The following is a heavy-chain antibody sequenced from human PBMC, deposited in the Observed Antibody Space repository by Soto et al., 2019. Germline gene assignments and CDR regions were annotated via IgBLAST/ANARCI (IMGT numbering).Heavy chain of an antibody. CDR2: IIPILGIA. CDR3: ARVAIKVGWFDP. Sequence: SVKVSCKASGGTFSSYTISWVRQAPGQGLEWMGRIIPILGIANYAQKFQGRVTITADKSTSTAYMELSSLRSEDTAVYYCARVAIKVGWFDPWGQGTRVTVSS. J-gene: IGHJ5*02. V-gene: IGHV1-69*02. D-gene: IGHD2-2*01. CDR1: GGTFSSYT.